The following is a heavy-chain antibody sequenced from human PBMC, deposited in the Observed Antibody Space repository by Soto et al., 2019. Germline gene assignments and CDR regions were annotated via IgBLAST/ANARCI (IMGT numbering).Heavy chain of an antibody. CDR2: ISYSGST. D-gene: IGHD6-25*01. Sequence: QVQLQESGPGLVKPSQTLSLTCTVSGDSISSGGYYWSWIRHHPGKGLEWIGYISYSGSTFYKPSLKSRVTISVDTSKNQFSLRLTSVTAADTAVYYCARDIRPTLVAGYYDYGMDVWGQGTTVTVSS. CDR1: GDSISSGGYY. CDR3: ARDIRPTLVAGYYDYGMDV. J-gene: IGHJ6*02. V-gene: IGHV4-31*03.